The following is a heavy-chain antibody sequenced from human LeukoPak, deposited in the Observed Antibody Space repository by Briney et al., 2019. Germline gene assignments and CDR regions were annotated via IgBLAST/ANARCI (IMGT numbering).Heavy chain of an antibody. CDR2: INHSGST. D-gene: IGHD3-10*01. Sequence: SETLSLTCAVYVGSFRGYYWRGVRQPPGKGLEWIVEINHSGSTNYNPSLKSRVTISVDTSKNQMSLKLSSVTAADTAVYYCASGRYYYGSGSYLGYYYYYMDVWGKGTTVTVSS. V-gene: IGHV4-34*01. CDR1: VGSFRGYY. J-gene: IGHJ6*03. CDR3: ASGRYYYGSGSYLGYYYYYMDV.